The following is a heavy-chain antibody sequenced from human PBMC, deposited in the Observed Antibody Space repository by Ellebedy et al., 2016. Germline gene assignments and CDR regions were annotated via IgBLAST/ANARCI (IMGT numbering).Heavy chain of an antibody. D-gene: IGHD6-13*01. J-gene: IGHJ2*01. CDR2: IYYSGST. V-gene: IGHV4-39*07. CDR3: ARECSQQPPYFDL. CDR1: GGSISSSSYY. Sequence: SETLSLTCTVSGGSISSSSYYWGWIRQPPGKGLEWIGSIYYSGSTYYNPSLKSRVTISVDTSKNQFSLKLSSVTAADTAVYYCARECSQQPPYFDLWGRGTLVTVSS.